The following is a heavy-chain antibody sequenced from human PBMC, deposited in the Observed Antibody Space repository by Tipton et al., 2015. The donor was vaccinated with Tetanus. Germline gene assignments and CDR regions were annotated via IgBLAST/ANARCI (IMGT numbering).Heavy chain of an antibody. V-gene: IGHV3-33*01. CDR1: GFIFSSYG. J-gene: IGHJ4*02. CDR2: SWYDGTDK. CDR3: AREADCSGGSCFSGDFDT. Sequence: SLRLSCAASGFIFSSYGIHWVRQAPGKGLEWVAVSWYDGTDKYYADSVKGRFTISRDNSENTLYLQMNSLRAEDTAVYYCAREADCSGGSCFSGDFDTWGQGTQVTVSS. D-gene: IGHD2-15*01.